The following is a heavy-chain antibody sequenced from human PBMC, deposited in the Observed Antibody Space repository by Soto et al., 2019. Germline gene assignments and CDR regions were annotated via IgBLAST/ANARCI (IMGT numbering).Heavy chain of an antibody. V-gene: IGHV3-48*01. J-gene: IGHJ4*02. Sequence: GGSLRLSCAASGFTLINYSMNWVRQAPGKGLEWVSYISPSSDTIYYADSVKGRFTISRDNAKNSLYLQMNSLRAEDTAVYYCARPSFDYWGQGTLVTVSS. CDR1: GFTLINYS. CDR3: ARPSFDY. CDR2: ISPSSDTI.